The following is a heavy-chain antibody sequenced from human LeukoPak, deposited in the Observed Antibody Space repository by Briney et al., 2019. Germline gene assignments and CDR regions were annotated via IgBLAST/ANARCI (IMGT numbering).Heavy chain of an antibody. CDR1: GFTFSSYS. J-gene: IGHJ4*02. Sequence: GRSLRLSCAASGFTFSSYSMNWVRQAPGKGLEWVSSISSSSYIYYADSVKGRFTISRDNAKNSLYLQMNSLRAEDTAVYYCARDGHMGSSWYACDCWGQGTLVTVSS. CDR2: ISSSSYI. CDR3: ARDGHMGSSWYACDC. D-gene: IGHD6-13*01. V-gene: IGHV3-21*01.